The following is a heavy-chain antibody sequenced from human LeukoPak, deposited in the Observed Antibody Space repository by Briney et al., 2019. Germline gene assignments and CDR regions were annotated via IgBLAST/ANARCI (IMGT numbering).Heavy chain of an antibody. CDR3: ARAGAKVTTFDYHFYYLGR. Sequence: ASVKVSCKASGYTFTGYYMHWVRQAPGQGLEWMGWINPNSGGTNYAQKFQGRVTMTRDTSISTAYMELSRLRSDDTAVYYCARAGAKVTTFDYHFYYLGRLGKGDTVTGSS. D-gene: IGHD4-17*01. CDR2: INPNSGGT. V-gene: IGHV1-2*02. J-gene: IGHJ6*03. CDR1: GYTFTGYY.